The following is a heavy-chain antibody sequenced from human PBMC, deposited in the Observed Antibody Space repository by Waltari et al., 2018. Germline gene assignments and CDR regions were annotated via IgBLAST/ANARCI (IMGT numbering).Heavy chain of an antibody. V-gene: IGHV1-69-2*01. D-gene: IGHD1-7*01. Sequence: EVQLVESGGGLVQPGGSLRLSCAASGFTFSSYSMNWVRQAPGKGLEWVGRIDPQDGETKYADKFQGRATITADTSIDTVYMELTRLRSEDTAVFYCARTTTTKSLDYWGQGTLVTVSS. CDR3: ARTTTTKSLDY. CDR2: IDPQDGET. CDR1: GFTFSSYS. J-gene: IGHJ4*02.